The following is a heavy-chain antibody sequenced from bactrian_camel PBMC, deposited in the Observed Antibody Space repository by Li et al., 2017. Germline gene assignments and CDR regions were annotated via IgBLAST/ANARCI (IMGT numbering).Heavy chain of an antibody. Sequence: QVQLVESGGGSVQAGGSLRLSCVASDSTYSPNCMAWFRQAAGNEQQKGVAGIASDGSVEVYMDSVRGRFTISRDNAKNTAYLQMNSLKPEDTATCYCAVRPGYKCYYPNPMQFKSWGQGTQVTVS. CDR1: DSTYSPNC. CDR3: AVRPGYKCYYPNPMQFKS. V-gene: IGHV3S53*01. CDR2: IASDGSV. J-gene: IGHJ4*01. D-gene: IGHD2*01.